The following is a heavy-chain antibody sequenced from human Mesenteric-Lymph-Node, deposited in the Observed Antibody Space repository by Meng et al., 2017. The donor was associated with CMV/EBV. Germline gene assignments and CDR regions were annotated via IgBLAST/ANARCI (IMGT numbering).Heavy chain of an antibody. CDR2: MYYSGST. J-gene: IGHJ4*02. CDR1: GGSISSYY. Sequence: GSLRLSCTVSGGSISSYYWSWIRQPPGKGLEWIGYMYYSGSTKYNPSLKSRVIISVDTSKNQFSLKLNSVTAADTAVYYCAGFRGGKPFDYWGQGTLVTVSS. V-gene: IGHV4-59*01. CDR3: AGFRGGKPFDY. D-gene: IGHD2-15*01.